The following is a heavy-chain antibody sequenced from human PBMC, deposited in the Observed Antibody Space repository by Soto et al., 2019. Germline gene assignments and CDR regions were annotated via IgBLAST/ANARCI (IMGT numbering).Heavy chain of an antibody. Sequence: ASVKVSCKASRYTFTGYYMHWVRQAPGQGXEWMGWINPNSGGTNYAQKFQGWVTMTRDTSISTAYMELSRLRSDDTAVYYCARDKGPLSSYYDFWSGYYTASYYYGMDVWGQGTTVTVFS. CDR1: RYTFTGYY. D-gene: IGHD3-3*01. CDR2: INPNSGGT. V-gene: IGHV1-2*04. CDR3: ARDKGPLSSYYDFWSGYYTASYYYGMDV. J-gene: IGHJ6*02.